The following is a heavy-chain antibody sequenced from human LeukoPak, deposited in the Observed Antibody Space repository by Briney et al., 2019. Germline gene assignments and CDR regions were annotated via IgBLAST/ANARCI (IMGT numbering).Heavy chain of an antibody. V-gene: IGHV1-69*05. J-gene: IGHJ3*02. CDR1: GGTFSSYA. Sequence: ASVKVSCKASGGTFSSYAISWVRQAPGQGLEWMGGIIPIFGTANYAQKFQGRVTITTDESTSTAYMELSSLRAEDSAVYYCASGGKVAALRGGAFDIWGQGTMVTVSS. D-gene: IGHD3-16*01. CDR2: IIPIFGTA. CDR3: ASGGKVAALRGGAFDI.